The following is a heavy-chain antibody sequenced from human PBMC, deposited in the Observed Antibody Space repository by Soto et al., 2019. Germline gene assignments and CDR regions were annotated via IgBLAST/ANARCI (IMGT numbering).Heavy chain of an antibody. V-gene: IGHV3-21*01. Sequence: GGSLRLSCAASGFTFSSYAMHWVRQAPGKGLEWVSFISSGGSYIYYADSVKGRFTISRDNSKNSLYLQMNSLRAEDTAVYYCARGHDYWGQGTLVTVSS. J-gene: IGHJ4*02. CDR2: ISSGGSYI. CDR1: GFTFSSYA. CDR3: ARGHDY.